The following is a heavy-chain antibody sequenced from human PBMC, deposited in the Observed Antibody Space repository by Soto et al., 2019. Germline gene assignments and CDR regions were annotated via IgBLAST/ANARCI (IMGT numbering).Heavy chain of an antibody. J-gene: IGHJ4*02. CDR1: GFSLSTSGVG. CDR3: AHALYTYYDILTGSLYFDY. V-gene: IGHV2-5*01. CDR2: IYWNDDK. D-gene: IGHD3-9*01. Sequence: SGPTLVNPTQTLTLTCTFSGFSLSTSGVGVGWIRQPPGKALEWLALIYWNDDKRYSPSLKSRLTITKDTSKNQVVLTMTNMDPVDTATYYCAHALYTYYDILTGSLYFDYWGQGTLVTVSS.